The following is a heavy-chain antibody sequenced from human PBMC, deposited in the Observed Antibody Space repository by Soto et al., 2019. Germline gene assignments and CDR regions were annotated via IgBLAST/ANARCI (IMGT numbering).Heavy chain of an antibody. CDR2: ISGSGGST. CDR1: GFTFSSYA. J-gene: IGHJ6*02. CDR3: AKDSDSSSWYMDGMDV. D-gene: IGHD6-13*01. V-gene: IGHV3-23*01. Sequence: GGSLRLSCAASGFTFSSYAMSWVRQAPGKGLEWVSAISGSGGSTYYADSVKGRFTISRDNSKNTLYLQMNSLRAEDTAVYYCAKDSDSSSWYMDGMDVWGQGTTVTVSS.